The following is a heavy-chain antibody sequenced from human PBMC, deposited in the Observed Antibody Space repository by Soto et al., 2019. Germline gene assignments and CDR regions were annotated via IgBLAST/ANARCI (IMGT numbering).Heavy chain of an antibody. J-gene: IGHJ6*03. CDR1: GYTFTSYG. CDR2: ISAYNGNT. Sequence: QVQLVQSGAEVKKPGASVKVSCKASGYTFTSYGISWVRQAPGQGLEWMGWISAYNGNTNYAQKLQGRVTMTTDTSTSTANMGLRSLRSDDTAVYYCAGEGAAGDFYYCYMDVWGKGTTVTVSS. V-gene: IGHV1-18*01. D-gene: IGHD6-13*01. CDR3: AGEGAAGDFYYCYMDV.